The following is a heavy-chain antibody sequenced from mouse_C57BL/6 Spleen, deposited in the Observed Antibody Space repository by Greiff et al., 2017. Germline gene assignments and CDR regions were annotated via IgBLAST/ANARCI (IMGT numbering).Heavy chain of an antibody. D-gene: IGHD1-1*01. J-gene: IGHJ2*01. CDR1: GYTFTDYE. CDR3: TRGPPPITTVVAGVDY. V-gene: IGHV1-15*01. Sequence: QVQLQQSGAELVRPGASVTLSCKASGYTFTDYEMHWVKQTPVHGLEWIGAIDPETGGTAYNQKFKGKDILTADKSSSTAYMALRSLTSEDSAVYYCTRGPPPITTVVAGVDYWGQGTTLTVSS. CDR2: IDPETGGT.